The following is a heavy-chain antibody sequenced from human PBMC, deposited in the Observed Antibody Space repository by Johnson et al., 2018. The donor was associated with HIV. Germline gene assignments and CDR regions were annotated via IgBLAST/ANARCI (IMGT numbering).Heavy chain of an antibody. D-gene: IGHD3-16*01. J-gene: IGHJ3*02. V-gene: IGHV3-11*01. CDR3: AKGGWGGENSDHYAFDI. CDR2: ISSSGSTI. CDR1: GFTFSDYY. Sequence: QVQLVESGGGVVQPGRSVRLSCAASGFTFSDYYMSWIRQAPGKGLEWVSYISSSGSTIYYADSVKGRFTISRDNAKNSLYLQMNSLRAEDTAVYDCAKGGWGGENSDHYAFDIWGQGTMVIVSS.